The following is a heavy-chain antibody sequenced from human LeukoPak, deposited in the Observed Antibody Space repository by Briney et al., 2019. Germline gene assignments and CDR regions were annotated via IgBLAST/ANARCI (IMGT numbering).Heavy chain of an antibody. CDR2: IFRDGNT. CDR3: ARQVGATLRYFHH. D-gene: IGHD1-26*01. Sequence: SETLSLTCGASNYSISSGYYWGWTRQSPGEGLEWIGSIFRDGNTYYNPSLKSRVTIAVDTSKNQFSLKLASVTAADTAVYYCARQVGATLRYFHHWGQGTLVLVSS. J-gene: IGHJ1*01. CDR1: NYSISSGYY. V-gene: IGHV4-38-2*01.